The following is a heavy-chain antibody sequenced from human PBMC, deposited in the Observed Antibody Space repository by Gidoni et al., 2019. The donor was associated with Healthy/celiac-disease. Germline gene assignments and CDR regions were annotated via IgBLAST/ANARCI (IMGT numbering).Heavy chain of an antibody. D-gene: IGHD3-10*01. V-gene: IGHV1-46*03. CDR3: ARAGFLPMVRGVIIRKHYGMDV. J-gene: IGHJ6*02. CDR1: GYTFTSYY. CDR2: INPSGGST. Sequence: QVQLVQSGAEVKKPGASVKVSCKASGYTFTSYYMHWVRQAPGQGLEWMGIINPSGGSTSYAQKFQGRVTMTRDTSTSTVYMELSSLRSEDTAVYYCARAGFLPMVRGVIIRKHYGMDVWGQGTTVTVSS.